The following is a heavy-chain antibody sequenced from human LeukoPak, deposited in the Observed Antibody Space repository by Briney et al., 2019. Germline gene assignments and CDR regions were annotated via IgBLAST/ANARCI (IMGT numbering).Heavy chain of an antibody. CDR1: GFTFSSYA. CDR3: ARDLTGTGDY. V-gene: IGHV3-64*02. D-gene: IGHD1-20*01. J-gene: IGHJ4*02. Sequence: GGSLRLSCDASGFTFSSYAMHWLRQAPGKGLEYVSSITSNGGTTYYADSVKGRFTISRDNSKNTLYLQMGSLRAEDMAVYYCARDLTGTGDYWGQGTLATVSS. CDR2: ITSNGGTT.